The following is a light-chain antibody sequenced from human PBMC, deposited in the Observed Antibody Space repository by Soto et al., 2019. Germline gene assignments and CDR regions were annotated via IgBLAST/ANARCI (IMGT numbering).Light chain of an antibody. CDR2: VAS. CDR3: QQFATSPLT. V-gene: IGKV3-20*01. CDR1: QSVSSY. J-gene: IGKJ4*01. Sequence: VRTRSNATLTFSAWERATLTYRASQSVSSYLAWYQQKPGQPPRLLIYVASSRATGIPDRFSGSGSGTDFTLTISSLEPEDFAVYYCQQFATSPLTFGGGTKVDIK.